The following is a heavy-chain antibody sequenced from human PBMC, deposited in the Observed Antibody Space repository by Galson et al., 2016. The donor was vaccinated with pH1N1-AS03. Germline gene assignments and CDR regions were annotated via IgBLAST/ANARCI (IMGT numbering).Heavy chain of an antibody. D-gene: IGHD6-19*01. CDR2: LSNRAGSK. Sequence: SLRLSCAASGSTFSNYAMGWVRQAPGNGMEWVSALSNRAGSKYYAYSLKARFTIARGNSKTTLYLQMNSMRAEETALYYCARKIHFSGPLDYWGQGTLVTVSS. CDR3: ARKIHFSGPLDY. V-gene: IGHV3-23*01. CDR1: GSTFSNYA. J-gene: IGHJ4*02.